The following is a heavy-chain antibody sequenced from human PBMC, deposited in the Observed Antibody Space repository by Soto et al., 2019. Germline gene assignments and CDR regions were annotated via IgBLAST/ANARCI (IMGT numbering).Heavy chain of an antibody. CDR3: ARDFPVVTGQRNWFDP. CDR1: GGTFSSYA. V-gene: IGHV1-69*13. CDR2: IIPIFGTA. J-gene: IGHJ5*02. Sequence: SVKVSCKASGGTFSSYAISWVRQAPGQGLEWMGGIIPIFGTANYAQKFQGRVAITADESTSTAYMELSSLRSEDTAVYYCARDFPVVTGQRNWFDPWGQGTLVTVSS. D-gene: IGHD2-21*02.